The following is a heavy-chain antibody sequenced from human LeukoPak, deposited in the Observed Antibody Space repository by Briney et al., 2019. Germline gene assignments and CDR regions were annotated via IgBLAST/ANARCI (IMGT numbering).Heavy chain of an antibody. CDR1: GFTFSSYG. Sequence: GGSLRLSCAASGFTFSSYGMHWVRQAPGKGLEWVAVIWYDGSNKYYADSVKGRFTISRDSSKNTLYLQMNSLRAEDTAVYYCARDRCSSTSCYVDYWGQGTLVTVSS. CDR3: ARDRCSSTSCYVDY. D-gene: IGHD2-2*01. CDR2: IWYDGSNK. J-gene: IGHJ4*02. V-gene: IGHV3-33*08.